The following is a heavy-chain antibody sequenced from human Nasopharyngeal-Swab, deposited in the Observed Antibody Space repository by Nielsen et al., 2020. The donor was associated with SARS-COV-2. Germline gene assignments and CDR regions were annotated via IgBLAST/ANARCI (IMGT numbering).Heavy chain of an antibody. CDR2: ISYDGSNK. J-gene: IGHJ4*02. D-gene: IGHD3-3*01. Sequence: WIRQPPGKGLEWVAVISYDGSNKYYADSVKGRFTISRDNSKNTLCLQMNSLRAEDTAVYYCARDGPNFGVDEGNYFDYWGQGTLVTVSS. V-gene: IGHV3-30-3*01. CDR3: ARDGPNFGVDEGNYFDY.